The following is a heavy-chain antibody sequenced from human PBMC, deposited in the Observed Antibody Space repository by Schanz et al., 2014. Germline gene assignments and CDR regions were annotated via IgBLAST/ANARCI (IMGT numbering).Heavy chain of an antibody. V-gene: IGHV1-3*04. CDR3: ARDLPYCDSGKCYSDGFDI. CDR2: INTANGNA. Sequence: QVQVVQSGAELKKPGASVKASCKAFGYTFSSHGIHWLRQAPGQSLEWMGWINTANGNAKYSANFQARVTITRDTSATTAYMELTNLRSEDTAVYYGARDLPYCDSGKCYSDGFDIWGQGTLVTISS. J-gene: IGHJ3*02. D-gene: IGHD3-9*01. CDR1: GYTFSSHG.